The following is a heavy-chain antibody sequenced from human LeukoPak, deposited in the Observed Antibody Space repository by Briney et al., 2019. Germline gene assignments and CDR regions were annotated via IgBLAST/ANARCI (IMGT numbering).Heavy chain of an antibody. Sequence: GSLRLSCAASGFTFSSYAMSWVRQPPGKGLEWIGEINHSGSTNYNPSLKSRVTISVDTSKNQFSLKLSSVTAADTAVYYCARYDSSGYAFDIWGQGTMVTVSS. D-gene: IGHD3-22*01. J-gene: IGHJ3*02. CDR3: ARYDSSGYAFDI. CDR1: GFTFSSYA. CDR2: INHSGST. V-gene: IGHV4-34*01.